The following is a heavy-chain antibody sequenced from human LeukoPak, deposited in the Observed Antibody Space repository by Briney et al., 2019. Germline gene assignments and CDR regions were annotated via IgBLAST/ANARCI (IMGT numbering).Heavy chain of an antibody. Sequence: PSETLSLTCTVSGGSISGGGYYWSWIRQHPGKGLEWTGYIYYSGSTYYNPSLKSRVTISVDTSKNQFSLKLSSVTAADTAVYYCARSQYYYDSSGYLDPWGQGTLVTVSS. CDR3: ARSQYYYDSSGYLDP. D-gene: IGHD3-22*01. V-gene: IGHV4-31*03. CDR2: IYYSGST. CDR1: GGSISGGGYY. J-gene: IGHJ5*02.